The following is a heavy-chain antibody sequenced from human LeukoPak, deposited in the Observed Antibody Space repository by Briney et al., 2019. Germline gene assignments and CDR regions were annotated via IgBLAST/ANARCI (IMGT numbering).Heavy chain of an antibody. V-gene: IGHV3-21*01. D-gene: IGHD2-2*01. CDR3: ARGRWEGYCSSTSCYGFDY. Sequence: GGSLRLSCAASGFTFSSYSMNWVRQAPGKGLEWVSSISSSSSYIYYADSEKGRFTISRDNAKNSLYLQMNSLRAEDTAVYYCARGRWEGYCSSTSCYGFDYWGQGTLVTVSS. CDR1: GFTFSSYS. CDR2: ISSSSSYI. J-gene: IGHJ4*02.